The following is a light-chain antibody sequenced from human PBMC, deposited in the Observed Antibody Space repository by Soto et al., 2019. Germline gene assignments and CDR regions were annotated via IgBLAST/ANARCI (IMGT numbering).Light chain of an antibody. CDR3: QQNNKWPPVT. J-gene: IGKJ4*01. V-gene: IGKV3-15*01. CDR2: GAS. Sequence: EVVMTQSPATVSVSPGEGVTLSCRASQTISNDLAWYQQKPGQAPRLLIYGASTRATGVPARFSGGGSGTEFTLTFSSLQSADFAFYYCQQNNKWPPVTFGGGTKVEIK. CDR1: QTISND.